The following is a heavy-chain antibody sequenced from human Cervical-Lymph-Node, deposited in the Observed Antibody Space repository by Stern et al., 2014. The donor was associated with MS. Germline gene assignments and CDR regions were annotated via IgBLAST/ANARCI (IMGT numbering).Heavy chain of an antibody. CDR3: ARPSFALGDSFDY. J-gene: IGHJ4*02. D-gene: IGHD4-17*01. CDR1: GYSFTSYW. CDR2: IYPGDSDT. V-gene: IGHV5-51*01. Sequence: EVQLVESGAEVKKPGESLKISCKGSGYSFTSYWIGWVRQMPGKGLEWMGIIYPGDSDTKYSPSFQGQVTISADKSISTAYLQWSSLEASDTAMYYCARPSFALGDSFDYWGQGTLVTVSS.